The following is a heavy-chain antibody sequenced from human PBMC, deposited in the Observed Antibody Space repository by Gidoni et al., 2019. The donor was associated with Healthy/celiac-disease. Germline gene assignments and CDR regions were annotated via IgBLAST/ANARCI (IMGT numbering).Heavy chain of an antibody. D-gene: IGHD6-6*01. J-gene: IGHJ5*02. Sequence: QVQLVQSGAEVKKPGASVKVSCKASGYTFNGYYMHWVRQAPGQGLEWMGWINPNSGGTNYAQKFQGRVTMTRDTSISTAYMELSRLRSDDTAVYYCAREGRRTDLPGRNWFDPWGQGTLVTVSS. CDR2: INPNSGGT. CDR1: GYTFNGYY. V-gene: IGHV1-2*02. CDR3: AREGRRTDLPGRNWFDP.